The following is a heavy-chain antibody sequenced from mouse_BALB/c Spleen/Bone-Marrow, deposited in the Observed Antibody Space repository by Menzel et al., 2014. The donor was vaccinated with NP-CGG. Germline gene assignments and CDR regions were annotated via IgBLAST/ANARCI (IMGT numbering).Heavy chain of an antibody. V-gene: IGHV2-9-2*01. D-gene: IGHD4-1*01. CDR2: IWTGGGT. CDR3: ERDGRKEDWSAY. Sequence: VKLQESGPGLVAPSQSLSITCTVSGFSLTTYDISWTRQPPGKGLEWLGVIWTGGGTNYNSALMSRLSISKDNSKSQVFLKMNSLQTDDTAIYYCERDGRKEDWSAYWGQGTLVTVSA. CDR1: GFSLTTYD. J-gene: IGHJ3*01.